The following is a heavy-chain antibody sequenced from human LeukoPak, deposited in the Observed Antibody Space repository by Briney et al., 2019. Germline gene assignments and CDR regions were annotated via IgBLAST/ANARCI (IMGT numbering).Heavy chain of an antibody. V-gene: IGHV1-2*02. D-gene: IGHD4-23*01. J-gene: IGHJ4*02. CDR2: INPNSGGT. CDR1: GYTFTDYY. CDR3: ANGGDSRTGYFDY. Sequence: ASVKVSCKASGYTFTDYYMHWVRQAPGQGLEWMGWINPNSGGTKYAQKFQGRVTLTRDTSINTAYMELSRLTYDDTAVYYCANGGDSRTGYFDYWGQGTLVTVSS.